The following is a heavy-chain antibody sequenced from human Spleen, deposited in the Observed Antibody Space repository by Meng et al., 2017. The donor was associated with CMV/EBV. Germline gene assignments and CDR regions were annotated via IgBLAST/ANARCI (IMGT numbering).Heavy chain of an antibody. CDR3: ATGGYDGSYYYALDV. D-gene: IGHD5-12*01. CDR2: IIPGFGTP. Sequence: SVKVSCKASGDSFSNYAISWVRQAPGQGLEWMGGIIPGFGTPDYAQRFQGRVTIITDESTTTAYMEMISLRSDDTAVYYCATGGYDGSYYYALDVWGQGTTVTVSS. V-gene: IGHV1-69*05. CDR1: GDSFSNYA. J-gene: IGHJ6*02.